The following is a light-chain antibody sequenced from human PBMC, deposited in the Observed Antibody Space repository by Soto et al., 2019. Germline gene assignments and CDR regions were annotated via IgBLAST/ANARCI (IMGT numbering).Light chain of an antibody. CDR1: QSVGNH. CDR2: AAS. V-gene: IGKV1-39*01. Sequence: IQMTQSPSSLSPSVEDRGIMTCLSGQSVGNHLNWYQQKPGKSPKLLIFAASSLQSGVPSRFRGSRSGPDFTLTISCLQPEDCATYYCQQSYSSPPTFGQRAKVDIK. CDR3: QQSYSSPPT. J-gene: IGKJ1*01.